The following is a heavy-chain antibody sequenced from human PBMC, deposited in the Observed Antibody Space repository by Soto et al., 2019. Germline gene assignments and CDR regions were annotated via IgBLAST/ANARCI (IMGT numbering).Heavy chain of an antibody. CDR2: ISSTSTI. Sequence: GGSLRLSCAASGFTFSSYSMNWVRQAPGKGLEWVSYISSTSTIYYADSVKGRFTISRDNAKNSLYLQMNSLRAEDTAVYYCVRRSGSDYWGQGTLVTVSS. CDR1: GFTFSSYS. V-gene: IGHV3-48*01. D-gene: IGHD6-19*01. CDR3: VRRSGSDY. J-gene: IGHJ4*02.